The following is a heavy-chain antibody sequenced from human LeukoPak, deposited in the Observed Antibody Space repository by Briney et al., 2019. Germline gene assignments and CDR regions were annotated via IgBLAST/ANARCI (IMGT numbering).Heavy chain of an antibody. CDR1: GGSISSYY. Sequence: SETLSLTCTVSGGSISSYYWSWIRQPAGKGLEWIGRIYTSGSTNYNPSLKSRVTMSVDTSKNQFSLKLSSVTAADTAVYYCATSQGGSSWGAFDIWGQGTMVTVSS. CDR2: IYTSGST. V-gene: IGHV4-4*07. D-gene: IGHD6-13*01. J-gene: IGHJ3*02. CDR3: ATSQGGSSWGAFDI.